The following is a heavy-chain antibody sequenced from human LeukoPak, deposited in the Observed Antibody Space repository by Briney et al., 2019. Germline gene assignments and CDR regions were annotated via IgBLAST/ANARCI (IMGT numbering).Heavy chain of an antibody. Sequence: GGSLKLSCAASGFTFSGSAIHWVRQASGKGLEWVGRIRSKANNYATAYVASVKGRFTISRDDSKNTAYLQMDSLKTEDTAVYYCTRLLENTGPPLDYWGQGTLVTVSS. CDR2: IRSKANNYAT. CDR3: TRLLENTGPPLDY. D-gene: IGHD2-8*02. J-gene: IGHJ4*02. CDR1: GFTFSGSA. V-gene: IGHV3-73*01.